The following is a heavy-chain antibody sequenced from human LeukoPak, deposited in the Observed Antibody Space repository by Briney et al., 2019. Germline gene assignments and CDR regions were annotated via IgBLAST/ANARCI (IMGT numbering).Heavy chain of an antibody. J-gene: IGHJ6*03. Sequence: GRSLRLSCAASGFTFSSYGMHWVRQAPGKGLEWVAVISYDGSNKYYADSVKGRFIISRDNSKNTLYLQMNSLRVEDTAVYYCAKDQKSKSSSSNYYYYYMDVWGKGTTVTVSS. CDR2: ISYDGSNK. V-gene: IGHV3-30*18. CDR3: AKDQKSKSSSSNYYYYYMDV. CDR1: GFTFSSYG. D-gene: IGHD6-6*01.